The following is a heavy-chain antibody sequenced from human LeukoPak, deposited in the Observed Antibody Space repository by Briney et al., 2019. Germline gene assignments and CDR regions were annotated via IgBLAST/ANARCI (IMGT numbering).Heavy chain of an antibody. D-gene: IGHD6-13*01. V-gene: IGHV3-23*01. J-gene: IGHJ4*02. CDR1: GFTFSDYA. CDR3: AKGGYSSSWYYFDY. CDR2: IPASGSST. Sequence: GGSLRLSCVASGFTFSDYAMSWVRQAPGKGLEWVSAIPASGSSTYYAVSVKGRFTISRDNSQNTLYMQMNSLRAEDAAVYYCAKGGYSSSWYYFDYWGQGTLVTVSS.